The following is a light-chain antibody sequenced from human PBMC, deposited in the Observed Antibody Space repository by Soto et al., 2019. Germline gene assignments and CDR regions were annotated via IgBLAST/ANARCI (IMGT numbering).Light chain of an antibody. CDR3: QQRSNWPPVT. CDR1: QSVSSY. CDR2: DAS. Sequence: EIVLTQSPATLSLSPGERATLSCRASQSVSSYLAWYQQKPGQAPRLLIYDASNMATGIPARFSGSGSGTDFTLTISSLEPEELAVYYCQQRSNWPPVTFGQGTKVEIK. V-gene: IGKV3-11*01. J-gene: IGKJ1*01.